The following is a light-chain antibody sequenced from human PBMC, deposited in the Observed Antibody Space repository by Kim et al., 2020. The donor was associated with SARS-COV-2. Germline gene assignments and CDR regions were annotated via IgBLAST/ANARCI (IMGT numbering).Light chain of an antibody. J-gene: IGLJ2*01. Sequence: GQSVDITCTGTSSDVGRYNYGSWYQHHPGKAPKLIVYDVSKRPTGVPDRFSGAKSGNTASLTVSGLQAEDEADYYCSSYAGSNDLVFGGGTQLTVL. CDR2: DVS. V-gene: IGLV2-8*01. CDR1: SSDVGRYNY. CDR3: SSYAGSNDLV.